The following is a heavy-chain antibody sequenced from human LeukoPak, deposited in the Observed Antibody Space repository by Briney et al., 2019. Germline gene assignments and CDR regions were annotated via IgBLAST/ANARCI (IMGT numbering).Heavy chain of an antibody. CDR2: IHHDGSNK. V-gene: IGHV3-30*04. CDR1: GFTFTNYA. Sequence: GGSLRLSCAASGFTFTNYAMHWVRQAPGKGLDWVAFIHHDGSNKYYADSVKGRFTISRDNAKNSLYLQMNSLRAEDTAVYYCARRAVAGSLYYYYYYMDVWGKGTTVTISS. J-gene: IGHJ6*03. D-gene: IGHD6-19*01. CDR3: ARRAVAGSLYYYYYYMDV.